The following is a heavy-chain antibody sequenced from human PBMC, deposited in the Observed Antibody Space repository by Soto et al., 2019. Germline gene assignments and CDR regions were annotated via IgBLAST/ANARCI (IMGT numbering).Heavy chain of an antibody. CDR3: AKDTLWFGAPPPYGMDV. CDR2: ISGSGGST. Sequence: PGGSLRLSCAASGFTFSSYAMSWVRQAPGKGLEWVSAISGSGGSTYYADSVKGRFTISRDNSKNTLYLQMNSLRAEDTAVYYCAKDTLWFGAPPPYGMDVWGQGTTVTVSS. CDR1: GFTFSSYA. V-gene: IGHV3-23*01. J-gene: IGHJ6*02. D-gene: IGHD3-10*01.